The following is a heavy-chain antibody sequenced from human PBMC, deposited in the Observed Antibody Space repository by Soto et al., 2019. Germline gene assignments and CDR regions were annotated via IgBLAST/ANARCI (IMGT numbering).Heavy chain of an antibody. J-gene: IGHJ6*02. Sequence: QVQLQESGPGLVKPSQTLSLTCTVSGGSISSGGYYWYWIRQHPGKGLEWIGYIYYSGTTYYNPSLNSRVTISVDTSKNQFSLKRSSVTAADTAVYYCAASCVACGGFNYYGMDVWGQGTTVTVSS. D-gene: IGHD2-21*01. CDR1: GGSISSGGYY. V-gene: IGHV4-31*03. CDR3: AASCVACGGFNYYGMDV. CDR2: IYYSGTT.